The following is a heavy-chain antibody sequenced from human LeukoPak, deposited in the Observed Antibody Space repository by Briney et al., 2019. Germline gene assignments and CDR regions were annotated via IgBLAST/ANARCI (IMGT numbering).Heavy chain of an antibody. J-gene: IGHJ4*02. CDR3: ARGPGYDYVWGSYRYAPFDY. Sequence: SETLSVTCTVSGGSISSYYWSWLRQPPGKGLEGIGYIYYSGSTNYNPSLKSRVTISVDTSKNQFSLRLSSVTAADTAVYYCARGPGYDYVWGSYRYAPFDYWGQGTRVTVSS. V-gene: IGHV4-59*01. D-gene: IGHD3-16*02. CDR1: GGSISSYY. CDR2: IYYSGST.